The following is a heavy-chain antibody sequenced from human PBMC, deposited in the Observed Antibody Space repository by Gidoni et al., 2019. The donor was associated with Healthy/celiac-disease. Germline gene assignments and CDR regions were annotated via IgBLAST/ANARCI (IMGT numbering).Heavy chain of an antibody. D-gene: IGHD3-10*01. CDR3: AKLWSSNVLQRPFDY. Sequence: QVQLVESGGGVVQPGRSLRLSCAASGFTLSSYGMHWVRQAPGKGLEWVAVISYDGSNKYYADSVKGRFTISRDNSKNTLYLQMNSLRAEDTAVYYCAKLWSSNVLQRPFDYWGQGTLVTVSS. CDR1: GFTLSSYG. J-gene: IGHJ4*02. V-gene: IGHV3-30*18. CDR2: ISYDGSNK.